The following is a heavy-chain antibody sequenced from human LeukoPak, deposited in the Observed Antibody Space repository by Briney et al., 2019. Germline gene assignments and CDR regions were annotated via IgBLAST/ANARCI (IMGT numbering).Heavy chain of an antibody. CDR1: GFTLKTYS. V-gene: IGHV3-21*01. CDR2: ISSSSSYI. CDR3: ASQGVLHYGLK. J-gene: IGHJ4*02. D-gene: IGHD3-10*01. Sequence: GGSLRLSCAASGFTLKTYSMNWVRQAPGKGLEWVSSISSSSSYIYYADSVKGRFTISRDNAKNSLYLQMNSLRAEDTAVYYCASQGVLHYGLKWGQGTLVTVSS.